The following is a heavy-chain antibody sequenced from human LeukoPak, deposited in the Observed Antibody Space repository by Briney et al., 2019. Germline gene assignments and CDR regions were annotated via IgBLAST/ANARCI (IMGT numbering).Heavy chain of an antibody. Sequence: SVTLSLTCAVYGVSFSCYYWRWLRPPPGKGLEGLGKINHSGTTNYNPSLKRRATISVDTSKNQFSLKMSSVTAADTAVYYCARGLTMTPFRHWGQGTLVTVSS. CDR1: GVSFSCYY. CDR2: INHSGTT. CDR3: ARGLTMTPFRH. J-gene: IGHJ1*01. V-gene: IGHV4-34*01. D-gene: IGHD3-22*01.